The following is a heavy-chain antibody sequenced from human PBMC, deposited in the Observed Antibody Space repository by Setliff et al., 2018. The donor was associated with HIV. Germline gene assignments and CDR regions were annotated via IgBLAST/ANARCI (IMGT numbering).Heavy chain of an antibody. CDR2: IYTSGIT. J-gene: IGHJ4*02. V-gene: IGHV4-4*08. D-gene: IGHD3-3*01. Sequence: SETLSLTCTVSGDSISSYYWSWIRQPPGKGLEWIGYIYTSGITDYNPSLKSRVTISGDTSKNQFSLKLSSVTAADTAVYYCARGVNFDYWGQETQVTVSS. CDR1: GDSISSYY. CDR3: ARGVNFDY.